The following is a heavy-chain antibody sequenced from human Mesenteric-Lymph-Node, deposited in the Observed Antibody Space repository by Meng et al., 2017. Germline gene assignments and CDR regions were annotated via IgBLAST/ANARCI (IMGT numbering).Heavy chain of an antibody. CDR2: INSNSNYI. Sequence: GESLKISCAASGFSFSRYSMNWVRRAPGNRLEWISSINSNSNYIFYADSVKGRFTISRDNAKNTLYLQMNSLRAEDTAVYYCVRASYYFDYWSQGTLVTVSS. CDR3: VRASYYFDY. CDR1: GFSFSRYS. V-gene: IGHV3-21*01. J-gene: IGHJ4*02.